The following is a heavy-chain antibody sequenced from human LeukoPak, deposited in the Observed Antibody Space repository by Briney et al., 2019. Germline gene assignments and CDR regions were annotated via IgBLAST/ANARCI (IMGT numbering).Heavy chain of an antibody. CDR1: GFTFDDYG. V-gene: IGHV3-20*04. J-gene: IGHJ4*02. D-gene: IGHD5-12*01. Sequence: GGSLRLSCAASGFTFDDYGMSWVRQAPGKGLEWVSGINWNGGSTGYADSVKGRFTISRDNAKNSLYLQMNSLRAEDTALYYCAKAFGGYSGYDRYWDYWGQGTLVTVSS. CDR3: AKAFGGYSGYDRYWDY. CDR2: INWNGGST.